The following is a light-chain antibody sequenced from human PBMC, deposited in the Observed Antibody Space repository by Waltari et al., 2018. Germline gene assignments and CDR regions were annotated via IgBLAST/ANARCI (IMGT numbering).Light chain of an antibody. CDR2: GNT. J-gene: IGLJ3*02. CDR1: SSNLGAHYP. Sequence: QSVLTQPPSVSGAPGQRVTISCTGGSSNLGAHYPVPLYQHLPGTAPKLLIYGNTNRPSGIPDRFSASMSGVSASLAITGLQPEDEADYYCQSFDNNLRAWVFGGGTKVTVL. CDR3: QSFDNNLRAWV. V-gene: IGLV1-40*01.